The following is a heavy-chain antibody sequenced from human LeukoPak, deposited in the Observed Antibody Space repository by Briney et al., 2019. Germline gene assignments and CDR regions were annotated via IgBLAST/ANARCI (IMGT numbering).Heavy chain of an antibody. D-gene: IGHD4-17*01. CDR2: IIPIFGTA. J-gene: IGHJ6*02. Sequence: ASVKVSCKASGGTFSSYAISWVRQAPGQGLEWMGGIIPIFGTANYAQKFQGRVTITADESTSTAYMELSSLRSEDTAVYYCAGDPYGDYYYGMDVWGQGTTVTVSS. CDR3: AGDPYGDYYYGMDV. V-gene: IGHV1-69*13. CDR1: GGTFSSYA.